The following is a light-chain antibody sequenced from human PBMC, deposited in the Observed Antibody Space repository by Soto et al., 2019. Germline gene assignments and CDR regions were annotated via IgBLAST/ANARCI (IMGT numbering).Light chain of an antibody. CDR1: QSVSSSY. J-gene: IGKJ1*01. Sequence: IVLTQSPGTLSLSPGERATLSCEASQSVSSSYLAWYQQKPGQAPRLLIYGASSRATGIPDRFSGSGSGTDFTLTISRLEPEDFAVYYCQQYGSSSWTFGQGTKVDIK. V-gene: IGKV3-20*01. CDR3: QQYGSSSWT. CDR2: GAS.